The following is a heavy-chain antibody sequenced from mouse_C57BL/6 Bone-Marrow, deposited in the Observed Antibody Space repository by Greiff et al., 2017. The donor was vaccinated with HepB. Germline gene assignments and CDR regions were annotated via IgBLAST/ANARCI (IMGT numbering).Heavy chain of an antibody. CDR2: IDPSDSYT. D-gene: IGHD2-4*01. V-gene: IGHV1-59*01. CDR1: GYTFTSYW. J-gene: IGHJ3*01. Sequence: VQLQQPGAELVRPGTSVKLSCKASGYTFTSYWMHWVKQRPGQGLEWIGVIDPSDSYTNYNQKFKGKATLTVDTSSSTAYMQLSSLTSEDSAVYYCAREGIYYDYDGSWFAYWGQGTLVTVSA. CDR3: AREGIYYDYDGSWFAY.